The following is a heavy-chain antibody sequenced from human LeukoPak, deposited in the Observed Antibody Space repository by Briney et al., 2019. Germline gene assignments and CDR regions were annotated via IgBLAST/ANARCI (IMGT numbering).Heavy chain of an antibody. V-gene: IGHV1-69*05. CDR3: ARSSGYDPTFDY. Sequence: WASVKVSCKASGGTFSSYAISWVRQAPGQGLEWMGGIIPIFGTANYAQKFQGRVTITTDESTSTAYMELSSLRSEDTAVYYCARSSGYDPTFDYWGQGTLVTVSS. D-gene: IGHD5-12*01. CDR2: IIPIFGTA. J-gene: IGHJ4*02. CDR1: GGTFSSYA.